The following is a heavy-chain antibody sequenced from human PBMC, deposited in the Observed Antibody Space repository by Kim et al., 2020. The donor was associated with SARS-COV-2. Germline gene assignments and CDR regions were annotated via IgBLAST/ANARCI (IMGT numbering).Heavy chain of an antibody. D-gene: IGHD3-10*01. CDR1: GFTFSSYA. CDR3: ARELQPLMVRGGPGAFDI. Sequence: GGSLRLSCAASGFTFSSYAMSWVRQAPGKGLEWVSAISGSGGSTYYADSVKGRFTISRDNSKNTLYLQMNSLRAEDTAVYYCARELQPLMVRGGPGAFDIWGQGTMVTVSS. V-gene: IGHV3-23*01. J-gene: IGHJ3*02. CDR2: ISGSGGST.